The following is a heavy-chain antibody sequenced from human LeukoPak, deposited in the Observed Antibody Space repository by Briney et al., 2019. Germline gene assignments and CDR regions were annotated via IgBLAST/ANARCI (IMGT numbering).Heavy chain of an antibody. V-gene: IGHV4-59*06. CDR3: ARDKGYSSGWPLKNYYYYGMDV. J-gene: IGHJ6*02. Sequence: SETLSLTCTVSGGSISSYYWSWIRQHPGKGLEWIGYIYYSGSTYYNPSLKSRVTISVDTSKNQFSLKLSSVTAADTAVYYCARDKGYSSGWPLKNYYYYGMDVWGQGTTVTVSS. CDR1: GGSISSYY. D-gene: IGHD6-19*01. CDR2: IYYSGST.